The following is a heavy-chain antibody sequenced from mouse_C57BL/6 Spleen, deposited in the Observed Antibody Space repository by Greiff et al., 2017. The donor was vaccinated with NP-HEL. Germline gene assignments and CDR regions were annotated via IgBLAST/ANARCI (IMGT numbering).Heavy chain of an antibody. CDR1: GYTFTSYW. Sequence: VQLQQPGAELVRPGPSVKLSCKASGYTFTSYWMHWVKQRPGQGLEWIGVIDPSDSYTNYNQKFKGKATLTVDTSSSTAYMQLSSLTSEDSAVYYCAPSTMVTRGFAYWGQGTLVTVSA. V-gene: IGHV1-59*01. D-gene: IGHD2-2*01. J-gene: IGHJ3*01. CDR3: APSTMVTRGFAY. CDR2: IDPSDSYT.